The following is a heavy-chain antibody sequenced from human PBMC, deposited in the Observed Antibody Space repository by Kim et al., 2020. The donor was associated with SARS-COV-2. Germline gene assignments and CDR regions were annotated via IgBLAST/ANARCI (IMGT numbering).Heavy chain of an antibody. D-gene: IGHD1-1*01. Sequence: ASVKVSCKASGYTFTGYYMHWVRQAPGQGLEWMGWINPNSGGTNYAQKFQGRVTMTRDTSISTAYMELSRLRSDDTAVYYCARDSTGIDSGTAYYYYYYGMDVWGQGTTVTVSS. CDR1: GYTFTGYY. J-gene: IGHJ6*02. CDR2: INPNSGGT. CDR3: ARDSTGIDSGTAYYYYYYGMDV. V-gene: IGHV1-2*02.